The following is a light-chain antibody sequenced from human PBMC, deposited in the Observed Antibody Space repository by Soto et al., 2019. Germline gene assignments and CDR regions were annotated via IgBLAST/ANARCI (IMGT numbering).Light chain of an antibody. V-gene: IGKV3-15*01. Sequence: EVVITQSPDTLSVSPGERATLSCRASQYVSNNLAWYQQRPGQATRLLIYGASPRATGTPARLSGSASGRAFKLTISSLQSEDFAVYYCQQYTAWPGGPFGQRTKVDIK. CDR2: GAS. CDR1: QYVSNN. J-gene: IGKJ1*01. CDR3: QQYTAWPGGP.